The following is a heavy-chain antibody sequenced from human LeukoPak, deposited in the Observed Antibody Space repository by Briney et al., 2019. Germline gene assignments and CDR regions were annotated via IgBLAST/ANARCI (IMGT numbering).Heavy chain of an antibody. Sequence: GGSLRLSCAASGFTFSSYGMTWVRQAPGKGLEWVSSISSSSSYIYYADSVKGRFTISRDNAKNSLYLQMNSLRAEDTAVYYCARDAGYCSGGSCFGVAFDIWGQGTMVTVSS. D-gene: IGHD2-15*01. CDR2: ISSSSSYI. CDR3: ARDAGYCSGGSCFGVAFDI. CDR1: GFTFSSYG. V-gene: IGHV3-21*01. J-gene: IGHJ3*02.